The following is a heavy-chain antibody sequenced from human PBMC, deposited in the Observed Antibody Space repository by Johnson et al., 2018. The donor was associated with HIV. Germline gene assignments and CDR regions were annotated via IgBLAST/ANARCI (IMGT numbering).Heavy chain of an antibody. CDR1: GFTFSSFG. J-gene: IGHJ3*02. V-gene: IGHV3-30*02. Sequence: QMLLVESGGGVVRPGGSLRLSCAASGFTFSSFGMHWVRQAPGKGLEWVAFIRYDGSNKYFAASVKGRFTISRDNSKNTLYLQMNSLRAEDTAVYYCAKEGWAAAQEGWGAFDIWGQGTMVTVSS. D-gene: IGHD6-13*01. CDR2: IRYDGSNK. CDR3: AKEGWAAAQEGWGAFDI.